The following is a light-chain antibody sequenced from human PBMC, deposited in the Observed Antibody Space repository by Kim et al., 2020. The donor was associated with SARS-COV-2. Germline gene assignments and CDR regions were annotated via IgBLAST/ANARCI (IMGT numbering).Light chain of an antibody. V-gene: IGKV3D-15*01. Sequence: ETVMTQSPATLSVSPGERTTLSCRASKSVGSNLAWYQQKPGQSPRLLIHGASTRATGTPARFSGSGSGTDFTLTISSLQSEDFALYYCQQYKDWPPITFGQGTRLEIK. CDR1: KSVGSN. CDR3: QQYKDWPPIT. J-gene: IGKJ5*01. CDR2: GAS.